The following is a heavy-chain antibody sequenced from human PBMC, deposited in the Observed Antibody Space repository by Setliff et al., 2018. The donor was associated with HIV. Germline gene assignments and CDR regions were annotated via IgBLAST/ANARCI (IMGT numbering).Heavy chain of an antibody. V-gene: IGHV4-61*02. CDR1: GGSIDSGNYD. Sequence: ASETLSLTCTVSGGSIDSGNYDWNWVRQPGGKGLEWIGRIYTRGSTKYSPTFESRVTMSLDTSKNQFSLNLRSVTAADTAPYYCVRSGCNGNICYDSRGWLDSWGQGTLVTVSS. D-gene: IGHD5-12*01. CDR3: VRSGCNGNICYDSRGWLDS. CDR2: IYTRGST. J-gene: IGHJ5*01.